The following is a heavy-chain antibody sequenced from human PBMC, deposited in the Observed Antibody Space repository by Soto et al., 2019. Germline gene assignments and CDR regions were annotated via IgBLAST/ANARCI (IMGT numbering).Heavy chain of an antibody. V-gene: IGHV4-39*01. D-gene: IGHD3-3*01. Sequence: SETLSLTCTVSGGSISSSSYYWGWIRQPPGKGLEWIGSIYYSGSTYYNPSLKSRVTLSVDTSKNQFSLKLSSVTAADTAVYYCASRGGALRFLEWLSLFDYWGQGTLVTVSS. CDR1: GGSISSSSYY. CDR2: IYYSGST. J-gene: IGHJ4*02. CDR3: ASRGGALRFLEWLSLFDY.